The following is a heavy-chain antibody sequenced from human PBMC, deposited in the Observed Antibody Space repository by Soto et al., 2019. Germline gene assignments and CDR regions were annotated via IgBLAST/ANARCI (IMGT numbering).Heavy chain of an antibody. CDR1: GFTFSSYW. V-gene: IGHV3-74*01. D-gene: IGHD6-13*01. CDR2: INSDGSST. CDR3: ARAYSSSWYWFDP. Sequence: GGSLRLSCAASGFTFSSYWMHWVRQAPGKGLVWVSRINSDGSSTSYADSVKGRFTISRDNAKNTLYLQMNNLRAEDTAVYYCARAYSSSWYWFDPWGQGTLVTVSS. J-gene: IGHJ5*02.